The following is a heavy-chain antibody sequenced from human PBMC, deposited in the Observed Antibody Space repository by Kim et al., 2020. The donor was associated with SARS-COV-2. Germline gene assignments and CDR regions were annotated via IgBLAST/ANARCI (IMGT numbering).Heavy chain of an antibody. J-gene: IGHJ6*03. Sequence: ASVKVSCKASGYTFTSYDINWVRQATGQGLEWIGWMNPNSVNTGYAQKSQGRVTMTRNTSISTAYIELSSLRPEDTAVFYCARGEQLVRWVLLQKYYYYYMDVWGKGNTVTVSS. CDR2: MNPNSVNT. CDR1: GYTFTSYD. CDR3: ARGEQLVRWVLLQKYYYYYMDV. D-gene: IGHD6-13*01. V-gene: IGHV1-8*01.